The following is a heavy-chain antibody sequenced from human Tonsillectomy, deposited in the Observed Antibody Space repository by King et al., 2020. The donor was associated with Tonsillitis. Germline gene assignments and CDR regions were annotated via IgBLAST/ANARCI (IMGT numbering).Heavy chain of an antibody. CDR2: IYYSGSS. Sequence: QLQESGPGLVKPSETLSLTCTVSGGSISSSSYYWGWIRQPPGKGLEWIGNIYYSGSSYYTPSLKSRVTISVDTSKNQFSLKLSSVTAADTAVYYCARHNFAVFWSGYPYFDYWGQGTLVTVSS. V-gene: IGHV4-39*01. D-gene: IGHD3-3*01. CDR3: ARHNFAVFWSGYPYFDY. J-gene: IGHJ4*02. CDR1: GGSISSSSYY.